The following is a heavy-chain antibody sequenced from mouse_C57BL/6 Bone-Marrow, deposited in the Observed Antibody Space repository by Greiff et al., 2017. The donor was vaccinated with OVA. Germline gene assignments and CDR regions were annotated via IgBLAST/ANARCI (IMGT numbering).Heavy chain of an antibody. CDR2: IYPGGGYT. CDR1: GYTFTNYW. D-gene: IGHD2-5*01. J-gene: IGHJ4*01. CDR3: AMVFYYSNYAFYYYAMDY. V-gene: IGHV1-63*01. Sequence: QVQLQQSGAELVRPGTSVKMSCKASGYTFTNYWIGWAKQRPGHGLEWIGDIYPGGGYTNYNEKFKGKATLTADKSSSTAYMQFSSLPSEDSAIYYCAMVFYYSNYAFYYYAMDYWGQGTSVTVSS.